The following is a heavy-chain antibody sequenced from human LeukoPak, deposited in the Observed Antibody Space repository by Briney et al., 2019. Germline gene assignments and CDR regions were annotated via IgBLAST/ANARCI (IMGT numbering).Heavy chain of an antibody. D-gene: IGHD1-7*01. CDR1: GYTFTSYG. J-gene: IGHJ3*02. CDR3: ARDSGITGTKDDAFDI. CDR2: ISAYNGNT. V-gene: IGHV1-18*01. Sequence: GASVKVSCKASGYTFTSYGIGWVRQAPGQGLEWMGWISAYNGNTNYAQKLQGRVTMTTDTSTSTAYMELRSLRSDDAAVYYCARDSGITGTKDDAFDIWGQGTMVTVSS.